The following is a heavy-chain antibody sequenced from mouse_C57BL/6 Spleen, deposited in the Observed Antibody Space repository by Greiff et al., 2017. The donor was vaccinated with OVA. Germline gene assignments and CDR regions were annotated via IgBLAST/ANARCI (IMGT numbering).Heavy chain of an antibody. V-gene: IGHV1-80*01. J-gene: IGHJ2*01. CDR1: GYAFSSYW. CDR2: IYPGDGDT. D-gene: IGHD1-1*01. CDR3: ARGDLLPPDY. Sequence: VKLQESGAELVKPGASVKISCKASGYAFSSYWMNWVKQRPGQGLEWIGQIYPGDGDTNYNGKFKGKATLTADKSSSTAYMLLSSLTSEDAAVYFCARGDLLPPDYWGQGTTLTVSS.